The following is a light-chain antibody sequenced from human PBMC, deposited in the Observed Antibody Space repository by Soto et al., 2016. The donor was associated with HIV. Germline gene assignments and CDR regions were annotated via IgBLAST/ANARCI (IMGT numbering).Light chain of an antibody. CDR3: QVWDSKSDHVV. Sequence: SYVLTQPPSVSVAPGNTARITCGGNNIGSKSVFWYQQKSGQAPVLVVYDDTDRPSGIPERIFGSNSGNTATLTISRVEAGDEADYYCQVWDSKSDHVVFGGGTKLTVL. CDR1: NIGSKS. V-gene: IGLV3-21*03. J-gene: IGLJ2*01. CDR2: DDT.